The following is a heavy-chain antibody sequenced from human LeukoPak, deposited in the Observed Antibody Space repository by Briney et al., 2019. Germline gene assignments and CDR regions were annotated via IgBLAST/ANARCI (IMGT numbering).Heavy chain of an antibody. CDR3: ARGGTAVIAPYAFDI. CDR1: GGSISATNW. D-gene: IGHD4-23*01. CDR2: VHLNGRS. V-gene: IGHV4-4*02. Sequence: SETLSLTCDVSGGSISATNWWTWVRQPPGGGLEWIGEVHLNGRSHYSPSLESRVTMSADMSENHISLHLTSLTAADTAVYYCARGGTAVIAPYAFDIWGQGTMVTVSS. J-gene: IGHJ3*02.